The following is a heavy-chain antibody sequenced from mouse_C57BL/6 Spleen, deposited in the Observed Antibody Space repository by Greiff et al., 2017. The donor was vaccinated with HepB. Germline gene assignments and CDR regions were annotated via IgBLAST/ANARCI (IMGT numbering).Heavy chain of an antibody. D-gene: IGHD1-1*01. CDR3: ARSYYYGSSPYWYFDV. CDR2: FHPYNDDT. V-gene: IGHV1-47*01. J-gene: IGHJ1*03. Sequence: QVQLQQSGAELVKPGASVKMSCKASGYTFTTYPIEWMKQNHGKSLEWIGNFHPYNDDTKYNEKFKGKATLTVEKSSSTVYLELSRLTSDDSAVYYCARSYYYGSSPYWYFDVWGTGTTVTVSS. CDR1: GYTFTTYP.